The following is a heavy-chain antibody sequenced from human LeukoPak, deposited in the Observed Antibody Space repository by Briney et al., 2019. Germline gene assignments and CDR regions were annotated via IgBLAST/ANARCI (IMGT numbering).Heavy chain of an antibody. J-gene: IGHJ4*02. CDR3: AKGQRWLQFHYFDY. CDR2: ISYDGSNK. D-gene: IGHD5-24*01. Sequence: PGGSLRLSCAASGFTFSSYGMHWVRQAPGKGLEWVAVISYDGSNKYYADSVKGRFTISRDNSKNTLYLQMNSLRAKDTAVYYCAKGQRWLQFHYFDYWGQGTLVTVSS. CDR1: GFTFSSYG. V-gene: IGHV3-30*18.